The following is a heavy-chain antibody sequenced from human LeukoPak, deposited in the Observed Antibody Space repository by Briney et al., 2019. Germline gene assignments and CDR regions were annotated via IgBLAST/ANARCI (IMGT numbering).Heavy chain of an antibody. V-gene: IGHV3-7*01. J-gene: IGHJ3*02. Sequence: GGSLRLSCSASGLTFSSYWMSWVRQAPGRGLEWMANIKQDGSVQNYVDSVKGRFTISRDNAKDSLFLQLNNLRAEDTAVYLCARDGIMTYAFDIWGQGTKVTVSP. CDR1: GLTFSSYW. CDR3: ARDGIMTYAFDI. CDR2: IKQDGSVQ. D-gene: IGHD1-1*01.